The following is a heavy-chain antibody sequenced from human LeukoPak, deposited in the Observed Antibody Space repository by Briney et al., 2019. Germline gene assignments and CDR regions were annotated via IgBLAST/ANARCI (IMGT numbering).Heavy chain of an antibody. Sequence: GGSLRLSCAASGFTFSSYWMSWVRQAPGKGLEWVANIKQDGSEKYYVDSVKGRFTISRDNAKNSLYLQMNSLRAEDTAVYYCAKGPRYYDILTGSAPNDYWGQGTLVTVSS. CDR3: AKGPRYYDILTGSAPNDY. V-gene: IGHV3-7*01. J-gene: IGHJ4*02. D-gene: IGHD3-9*01. CDR1: GFTFSSYW. CDR2: IKQDGSEK.